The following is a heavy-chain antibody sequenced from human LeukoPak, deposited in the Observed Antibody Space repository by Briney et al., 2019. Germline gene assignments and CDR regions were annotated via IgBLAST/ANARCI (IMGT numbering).Heavy chain of an antibody. CDR3: ARVVGATTYFDY. D-gene: IGHD1-26*01. CDR2: IYPNSGGT. CDR1: GYTFTGYY. V-gene: IGHV1-2*02. Sequence: ASVKVSCKASGYTFTGYYIHWVRQAPGQGLEWMGWIYPNSGGTKYAQIFQGRVTMTRDTSISTAYMELSRLRSDDTAVYYCARVVGATTYFDYWGQGTLVTVSS. J-gene: IGHJ4*02.